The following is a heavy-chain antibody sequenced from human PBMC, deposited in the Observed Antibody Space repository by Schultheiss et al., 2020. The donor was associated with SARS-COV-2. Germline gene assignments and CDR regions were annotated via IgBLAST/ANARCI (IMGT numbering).Heavy chain of an antibody. CDR1: GFTFSSYA. D-gene: IGHD6-6*01. CDR2: INSDGSST. Sequence: GGSLRLSCAASGFTFSSYAMHWVRQAPGKGLVWVSRINSDGSSTSYADSVKGRFTISRDNAKNTLYLQMNSLRAEDTAVYYCARGIAARFRYNWFDPWGQGTLVTVSS. CDR3: ARGIAARFRYNWFDP. J-gene: IGHJ5*02. V-gene: IGHV3-74*01.